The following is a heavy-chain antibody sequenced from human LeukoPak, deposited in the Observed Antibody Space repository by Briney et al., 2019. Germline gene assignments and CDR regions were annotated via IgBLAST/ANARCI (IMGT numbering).Heavy chain of an antibody. CDR3: AKRYDYLDY. J-gene: IGHJ4*02. V-gene: IGHV3-23*01. CDR1: GFTFSSHA. CDR2: ISGRDSRT. Sequence: GGSLRLSCTASGFTFSSHAMSWVRQAPGKGLEWVSTISGRDSRTYYADSVKGRFTISRDNSKNTLYLQMNSLRAEDTAIYYCAKRYDYLDYWGQGTQVTVSS. D-gene: IGHD5-12*01.